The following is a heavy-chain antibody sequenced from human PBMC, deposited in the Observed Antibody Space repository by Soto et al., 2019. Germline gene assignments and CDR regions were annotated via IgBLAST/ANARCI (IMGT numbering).Heavy chain of an antibody. D-gene: IGHD3-3*01. Sequence: SETLSLTCTVSGGSISSGDYYWSWIRQPPGKGLEWIGYIYYSGSTYYNPSLKSRVTISVDTSKNQFSLKLSSVTAADTAVYYCARKQFFCFDPGGKEPLLTFPS. CDR2: IYYSGST. V-gene: IGHV4-30-4*01. CDR3: ARKQFFCFDP. J-gene: IGHJ5*02. CDR1: GGSISSGDYY.